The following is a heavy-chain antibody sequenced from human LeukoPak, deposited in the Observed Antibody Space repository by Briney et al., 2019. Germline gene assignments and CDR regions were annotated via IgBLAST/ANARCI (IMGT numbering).Heavy chain of an antibody. CDR1: GFTFSSYA. CDR3: AKAYYYGSGSYYNAAFDI. CDR2: ISYDGTNK. J-gene: IGHJ3*02. Sequence: GGSLRLSCAASGFTFSSYAMHWVRQAPGKGLEWVALISYDGTNKFYEDSVKGRFTISRDNSKNMLYLQMNSLRAEDTAVYYCAKAYYYGSGSYYNAAFDIWGQGTMVTVSS. D-gene: IGHD3-10*01. V-gene: IGHV3-30*07.